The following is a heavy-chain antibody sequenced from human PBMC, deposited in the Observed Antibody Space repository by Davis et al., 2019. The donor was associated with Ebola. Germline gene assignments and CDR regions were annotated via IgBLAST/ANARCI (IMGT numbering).Heavy chain of an antibody. D-gene: IGHD3-16*02. CDR2: ISSSSSYI. CDR3: TTDPIGGDDYVWGSYRYTHFDY. V-gene: IGHV3-21*03. J-gene: IGHJ4*02. CDR1: GFTFSSYS. Sequence: PGGSLRLSCAASGFTFSSYSMNWVRQAPGKGLEWVSSISSSSSYIYYADSVKGRFTISRDNAKNSLYLQMNSLGAEDTAVYYCTTDPIGGDDYVWGSYRYTHFDYWGQGTLVTVSS.